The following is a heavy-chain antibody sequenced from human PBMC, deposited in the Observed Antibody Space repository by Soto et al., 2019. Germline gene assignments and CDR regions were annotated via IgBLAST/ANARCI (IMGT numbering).Heavy chain of an antibody. Sequence: PGGSLRLFCTASGFTFSNYAMNWVRQAPGKGLEWVSGISGSSDDTFYADSVKGRFTISRDNSKSTLFLQMDSLRAEDTALYYCAKDSDTKRGPDYWGQGTLVTVSS. V-gene: IGHV3-23*01. J-gene: IGHJ4*02. CDR3: AKDSDTKRGPDY. CDR2: ISGSSDDT. D-gene: IGHD3-10*01. CDR1: GFTFSNYA.